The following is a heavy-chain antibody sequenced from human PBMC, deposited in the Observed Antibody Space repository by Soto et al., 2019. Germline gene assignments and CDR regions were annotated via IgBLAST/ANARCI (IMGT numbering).Heavy chain of an antibody. CDR3: ARAGNWNDDPGTYYFDY. D-gene: IGHD1-1*01. CDR1: GDSVSSNSAA. CDR2: TSYRSKWYN. J-gene: IGHJ4*02. Sequence: SQTLSLTCAISGDSVSSNSAAWNWIRQSPSRGLEWLGRTSYRSKWYNDCAVSVKSRITINPDTSKNQFSLQLNSVTPEDTAVCYCARAGNWNDDPGTYYFDYWGQGTLVTVSS. V-gene: IGHV6-1*01.